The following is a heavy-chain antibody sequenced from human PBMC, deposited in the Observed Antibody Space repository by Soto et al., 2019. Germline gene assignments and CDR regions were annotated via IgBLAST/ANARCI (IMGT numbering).Heavy chain of an antibody. D-gene: IGHD5-12*01. J-gene: IGHJ5*02. Sequence: EVQLAESGGGLVQPGGSLRLSCAASGFTFSSYWMHWVRQAPGKGLVWVSRINSDGSSTSYADSVKGRFTISRDNAKNTLYLQMNSLRAEDTAVYYCARDQEYSGYSGWFDPWGQGTLVTVSS. CDR3: ARDQEYSGYSGWFDP. CDR2: INSDGSST. CDR1: GFTFSSYW. V-gene: IGHV3-74*01.